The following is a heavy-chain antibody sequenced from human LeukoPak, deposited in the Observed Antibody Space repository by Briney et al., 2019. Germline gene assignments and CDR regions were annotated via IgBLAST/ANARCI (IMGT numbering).Heavy chain of an antibody. D-gene: IGHD1-26*01. J-gene: IGHJ4*02. CDR2: INTHSGAT. Sequence: ASVKVSCKASGNTFAGYYVHWVRQAPGQGLEWMGWINTHSGATNYAQHFQGRVTMTTDTSVTTAYMDLDGLKSDDAAVYFCARGPIGGLRKGFDIWSQGTLVTVSS. CDR1: GNTFAGYY. CDR3: ARGPIGGLRKGFDI. V-gene: IGHV1-2*02.